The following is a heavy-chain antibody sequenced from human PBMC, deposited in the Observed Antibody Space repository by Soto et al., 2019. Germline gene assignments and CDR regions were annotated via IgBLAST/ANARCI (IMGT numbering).Heavy chain of an antibody. CDR1: GYTFTNNV. Sequence: QVHLVQSGAEVKKPGASVKVSCKTSGYTFTNNVIHWVRQAPGQRLEWMGWVNAGNDNTKWSREFQGRLTLTKDTSATTAYMALSSLTSEYTAIYFCAREVPYGYSRFDYWGQGTLVTVSS. V-gene: IGHV1-3*01. D-gene: IGHD5-18*01. CDR2: VNAGNDNT. J-gene: IGHJ4*02. CDR3: AREVPYGYSRFDY.